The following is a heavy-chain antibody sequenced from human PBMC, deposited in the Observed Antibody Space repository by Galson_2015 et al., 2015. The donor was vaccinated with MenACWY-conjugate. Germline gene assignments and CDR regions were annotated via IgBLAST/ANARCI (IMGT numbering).Heavy chain of an antibody. CDR3: ARNFYASNGYYNY. D-gene: IGHD3-22*01. CDR2: IVAGNGNS. J-gene: IGHJ4*02. Sequence: SAKVSCKASEDTFTNYAIHWVRQAPGQGLEWMGGIVAGNGNSKFSEGFQGRLTITRDTSARTVYLELSSLRSEDTAVYYCARNFYASNGYYNYWGQGTLVTVSS. CDR1: EDTFTNYA. V-gene: IGHV1-3*01.